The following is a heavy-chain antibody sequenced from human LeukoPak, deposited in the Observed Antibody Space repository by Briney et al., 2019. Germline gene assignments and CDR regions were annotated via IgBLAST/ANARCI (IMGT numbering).Heavy chain of an antibody. CDR1: GGSISSSSYY. CDR2: IYYSGST. Sequence: SETLSLTCTVSGGSISSSSYYWGWIRQPPGKGLEWIGSIYYSGSTYYNPSLKSRVTISVGTSKNQFSLKLSSVTAADTAVYYCARHFYPPLYGSAIDYWGQGTLVTVSS. D-gene: IGHD1-1*01. CDR3: ARHFYPPLYGSAIDY. V-gene: IGHV4-39*01. J-gene: IGHJ4*02.